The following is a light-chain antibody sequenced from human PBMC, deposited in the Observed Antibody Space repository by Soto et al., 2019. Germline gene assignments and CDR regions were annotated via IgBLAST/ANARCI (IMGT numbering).Light chain of an antibody. CDR1: QSISSW. V-gene: IGKV1-5*01. Sequence: QMTQSPSTLSASVGDRVTITCRASQSISSWLAWYQQKPGKAPKLLIYDASSLESGVPSRFSGSGSGTEFTLTISSLQPDDFATYYCQQYNSYPIPFGQGAKAAIK. J-gene: IGKJ1*01. CDR2: DAS. CDR3: QQYNSYPIP.